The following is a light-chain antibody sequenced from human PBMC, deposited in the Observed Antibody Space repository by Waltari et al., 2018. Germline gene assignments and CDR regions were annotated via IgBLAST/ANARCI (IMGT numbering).Light chain of an antibody. CDR3: QQRSDWPPF. CDR2: DAS. V-gene: IGKV3-11*01. J-gene: IGKJ4*01. CDR1: QSISNY. Sequence: IVLTQPPATLSLSPGERATLSCRASQSISNYLAWYQQKPGQAPRLPIYDASSRATGIPGRFSGSGSGTDFTLTISSLEPEDFAVYYCQQRSDWPPFFGGGTKVEIK.